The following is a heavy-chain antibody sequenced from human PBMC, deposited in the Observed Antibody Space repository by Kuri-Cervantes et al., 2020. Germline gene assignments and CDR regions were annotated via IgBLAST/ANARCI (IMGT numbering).Heavy chain of an antibody. CDR1: GGTFSSYA. V-gene: IGHV1-69*13. Sequence: SVKVSCKASGGTFSSYAISWVRQAPGQGLEWMGGIIPIFGTANYAQKLQVRVTVTADESTSTAYMELSSLRSEDTAVYYCARAPRGYSSSWFDYWGQGTLVTVSS. J-gene: IGHJ4*02. CDR2: IIPIFGTA. CDR3: ARAPRGYSSSWFDY. D-gene: IGHD6-13*01.